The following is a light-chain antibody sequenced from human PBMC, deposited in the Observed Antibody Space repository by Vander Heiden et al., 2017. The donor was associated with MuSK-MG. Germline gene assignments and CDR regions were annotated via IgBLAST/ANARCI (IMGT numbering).Light chain of an antibody. V-gene: IGKV1-39*01. CDR2: AAS. J-gene: IGKJ1*01. CDR3: QQTYNSLLET. Sequence: DIQMTQSPSSLSTSVGDRVTITCRASQGIGSYLNWYQQKQGKAPKLLIYAASDLQSGVPSRFSGSGSGTDFTLTISSLQPEDFATYYCQQTYNSLLETFGQGTKVEMK. CDR1: QGIGSY.